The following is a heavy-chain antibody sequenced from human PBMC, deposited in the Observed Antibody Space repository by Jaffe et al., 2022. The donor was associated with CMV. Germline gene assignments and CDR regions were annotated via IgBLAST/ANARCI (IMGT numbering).Heavy chain of an antibody. CDR3: ASLASYNWNDSFDY. Sequence: EVQLVESGGGLVQPGGSLRLSCAASGFTFSSYEMNWVRQAPGKGLEWVSYISSSGSTIYYADSVKGRFTISRDNAKNSLYLQMNSLRAEDTAVYYCASLASYNWNDSFDYWGQGTLVTVSS. J-gene: IGHJ4*02. V-gene: IGHV3-48*03. CDR1: GFTFSSYE. D-gene: IGHD1-1*01. CDR2: ISSSGSTI.